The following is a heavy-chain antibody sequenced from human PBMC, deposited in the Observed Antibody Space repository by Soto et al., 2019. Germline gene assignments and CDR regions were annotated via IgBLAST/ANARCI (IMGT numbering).Heavy chain of an antibody. CDR1: GFTFSSYS. CDR3: ARDERVYYGSGSSDY. D-gene: IGHD3-10*01. J-gene: IGHJ4*02. Sequence: GGSLRLSCAASGFTFSSYSMNWVRQAPGKGLEWVSSISSSSSYIYYADSVKGRFTISRDNAKNSLYLQMNSLRAEDTAVYYCARDERVYYGSGSSDYWGQGTLVTVSS. V-gene: IGHV3-21*01. CDR2: ISSSSSYI.